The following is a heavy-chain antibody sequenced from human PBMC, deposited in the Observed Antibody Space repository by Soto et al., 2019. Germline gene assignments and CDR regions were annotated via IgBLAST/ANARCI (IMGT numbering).Heavy chain of an antibody. Sequence: PGGSLRLSCAASGFSVSSNYVTWVRQAPGQGLECVSVIYSGGNTYYADSVKGRFTISRDNAKNSLYLQMNSLRAEDTAVYYCARVSGSMVRGVIRGLDYWGQGTLVTVSS. CDR1: GFSVSSNY. V-gene: IGHV3-66*01. CDR2: IYSGGNT. CDR3: ARVSGSMVRGVIRGLDY. D-gene: IGHD3-10*01. J-gene: IGHJ4*02.